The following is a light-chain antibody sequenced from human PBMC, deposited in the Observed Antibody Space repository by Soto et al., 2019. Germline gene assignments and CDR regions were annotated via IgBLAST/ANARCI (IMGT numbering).Light chain of an antibody. V-gene: IGKV1-9*01. J-gene: IGKJ3*01. CDR3: QQSNNYST. CDR1: QGLNTN. CDR2: GAS. Sequence: IQLTQSPSSLSASVGDRVTITCRASQGLNTNLAWYQQKPGKAPNLLIYGASTLQKGVPSRFSGNGSGTVFTLTISSLQPEDLATYYCQQSNNYSTSGPGTKVDIK.